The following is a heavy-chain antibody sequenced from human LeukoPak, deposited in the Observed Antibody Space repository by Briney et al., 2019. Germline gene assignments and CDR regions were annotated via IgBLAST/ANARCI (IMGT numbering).Heavy chain of an antibody. Sequence: ASVGVSCKASGYTFSNYGISWVRQAPGQGLEWMGWISAYNGNTNYAQKLQGRVTMTTDTSTSTAYMELRSLRSDDTAVYYCASALAAAGFDYWDQGTLVTVSS. J-gene: IGHJ4*02. CDR1: GYTFSNYG. D-gene: IGHD6-13*01. V-gene: IGHV1-18*01. CDR2: ISAYNGNT. CDR3: ASALAAAGFDY.